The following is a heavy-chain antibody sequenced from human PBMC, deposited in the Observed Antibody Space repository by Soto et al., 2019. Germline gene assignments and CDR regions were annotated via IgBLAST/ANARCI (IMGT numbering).Heavy chain of an antibody. V-gene: IGHV4-59*01. J-gene: IGHJ5*02. CDR3: ARTALGWLDP. Sequence: SETLSLTCSVSGASTSSYYWSWIRQPPGKGLEWIGYIFYSGSSGSTNYNPSLKSRVTISVDTSKNQFSLKLSSVTAADTAVYYCARTALGWLDPWGQGTLVTVSS. D-gene: IGHD2-21*02. CDR2: IFYSGSSGST. CDR1: GASTSSYY.